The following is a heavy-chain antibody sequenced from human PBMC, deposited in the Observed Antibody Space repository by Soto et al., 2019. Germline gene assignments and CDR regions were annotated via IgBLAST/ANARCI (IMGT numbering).Heavy chain of an antibody. CDR3: ARESGGATATLDYYYFYMDV. J-gene: IGHJ6*03. Sequence: QVQLVQSGAEVKKPGASVTVSCKASGYRFSDYYLHWVRQAPGQGTEWMGWMNPNSGDTNYAQKFKGRVTMTRDTSVRTAFMELNWRKSDDTAVYYCARESGGATATLDYYYFYMDVWGIGTTVTVSS. V-gene: IGHV1-2*02. CDR1: GYRFSDYY. CDR2: MNPNSGDT. D-gene: IGHD5-12*01.